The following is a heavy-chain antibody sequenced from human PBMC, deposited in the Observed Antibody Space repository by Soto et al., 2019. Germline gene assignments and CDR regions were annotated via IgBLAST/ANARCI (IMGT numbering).Heavy chain of an antibody. Sequence: QVQLVQSGAEVKKPGSSVKVSCKTSGGSLSSYAINWVRQAPGQGLEWLGGFIPVFGLANYAQKFQGRVTITADESTNTAYMKLGSLRSEDTAVYYCARLWSCHLLRAEDYYYYGMDVWVQGTTVTVSS. CDR3: ARLWSCHLLRAEDYYYYGMDV. D-gene: IGHD3-3*01. V-gene: IGHV1-69*01. J-gene: IGHJ6*02. CDR2: FIPVFGLA. CDR1: GGSLSSYA.